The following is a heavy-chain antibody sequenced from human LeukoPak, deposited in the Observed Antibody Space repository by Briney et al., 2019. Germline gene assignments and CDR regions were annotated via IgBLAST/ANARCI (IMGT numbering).Heavy chain of an antibody. CDR2: ISYDGSNK. D-gene: IGHD4-23*01. J-gene: IGHJ6*02. V-gene: IGHV3-30-3*01. Sequence: PGGSLRLSCAASGFTFSSYAMHWVRQAPGKGLEWVAVISYDGSNKYYADSVKGRFTISRDNSKNTLYLQMNSLRAEDTAVYYCARASGGGLYYYGMDVWGQGTTVTVSS. CDR1: GFTFSSYA. CDR3: ARASGGGLYYYGMDV.